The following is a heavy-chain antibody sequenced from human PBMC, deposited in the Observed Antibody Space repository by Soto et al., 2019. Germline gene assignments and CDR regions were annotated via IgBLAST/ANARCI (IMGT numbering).Heavy chain of an antibody. CDR3: ARVGGLAASTFDY. D-gene: IGHD6-13*01. CDR2: IYYSGST. CDR1: GGSISDFY. V-gene: IGHV4-59*01. Sequence: QVLLQESGPGLVKPSETLSLTCTVSGGSISDFYWSWIRQPPGKGLEWIGYIYYSGSTNYNPSLKSLVTILVDTSENQFSPKVRSMSTADTAVYYCARVGGLAASTFDYWGPGTLVTFSS. J-gene: IGHJ4*02.